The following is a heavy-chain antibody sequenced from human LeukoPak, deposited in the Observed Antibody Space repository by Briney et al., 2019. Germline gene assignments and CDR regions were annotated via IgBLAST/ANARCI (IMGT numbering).Heavy chain of an antibody. CDR2: IYHSGST. J-gene: IGHJ4*02. Sequence: PSETLSLTCAVSGGSISSGGYSWSWIRQPPGKGLEWIGYIYHSGSTYYNPSLKSRVTISVDTSKNQFSLKLSSVTAADTAVYYCARTDYYGSGSYPDYWGQGTLVTVSS. CDR1: GGSISSGGYS. CDR3: ARTDYYGSGSYPDY. V-gene: IGHV4-30-2*05. D-gene: IGHD3-10*01.